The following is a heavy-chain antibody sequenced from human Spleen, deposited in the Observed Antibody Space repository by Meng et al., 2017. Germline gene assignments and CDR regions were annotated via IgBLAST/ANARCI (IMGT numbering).Heavy chain of an antibody. V-gene: IGHV3-66*02. CDR1: GFSVSSNY. Sequence: GESLKISCAASGFSVSSNYMSWVRQAPGKGLEWVSVIYAGGNIYYADSVKGRFTISRDNSKNTLYLQMNSLRVEDTAVHYCARDLGCTSTTCRNNWFDPWGQGTLVTVAS. D-gene: IGHD2-2*01. CDR3: ARDLGCTSTTCRNNWFDP. J-gene: IGHJ5*02. CDR2: IYAGGNI.